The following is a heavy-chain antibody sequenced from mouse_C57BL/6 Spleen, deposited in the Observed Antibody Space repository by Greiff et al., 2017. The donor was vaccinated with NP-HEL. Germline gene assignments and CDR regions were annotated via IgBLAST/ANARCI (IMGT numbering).Heavy chain of an antibody. CDR3: ARGLTGYWYFDV. J-gene: IGHJ1*03. Sequence: EVKLMESGGGLVKPGGSLKLSCAASGFTFSDYGMHWVRQAPEKGLEWVAYISSGSSTIYYADTVKGRFTISRDNAKNTLFLQMTSLRSEDTAMYYCARGLTGYWYFDVWGTGTTVTVSS. CDR2: ISSGSSTI. CDR1: GFTFSDYG. D-gene: IGHD4-1*01. V-gene: IGHV5-17*01.